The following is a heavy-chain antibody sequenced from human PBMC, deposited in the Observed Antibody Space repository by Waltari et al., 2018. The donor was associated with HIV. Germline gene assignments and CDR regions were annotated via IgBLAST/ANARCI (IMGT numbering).Heavy chain of an antibody. CDR2: ISAYNGNT. CDR1: GYTFTSYG. Sequence: QVQLVQSGAEVKKPGASVKVSCKASGYTFTSYGISWVRQAPGQGLEWMGWISAYNGNTNYAQKLQGRVTMTTDTSTSTAYMELRSRRSDDTAVYYCARETPYYYGSGSYYNIFDYWGQGTLVTVSS. V-gene: IGHV1-18*01. J-gene: IGHJ4*02. D-gene: IGHD3-10*01. CDR3: ARETPYYYGSGSYYNIFDY.